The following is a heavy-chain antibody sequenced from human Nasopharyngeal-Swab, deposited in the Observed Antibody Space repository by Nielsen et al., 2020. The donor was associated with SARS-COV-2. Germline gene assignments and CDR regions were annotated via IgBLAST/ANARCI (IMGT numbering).Heavy chain of an antibody. Sequence: GESLKLSCAASGFTFSSYEMNWVRQAPGKGLEWVSYISSSGSTIYYADSVKGRFTISRDNAKNSLYLQMNSLRAEDTAVYYCALLGGYCTNGVCQRLWGQGTLVTVSS. CDR1: GFTFSSYE. D-gene: IGHD2-8*01. J-gene: IGHJ4*02. CDR3: ALLGGYCTNGVCQRL. CDR2: ISSSGSTI. V-gene: IGHV3-48*03.